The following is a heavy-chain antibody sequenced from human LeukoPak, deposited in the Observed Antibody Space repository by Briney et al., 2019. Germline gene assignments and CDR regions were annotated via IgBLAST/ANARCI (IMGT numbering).Heavy chain of an antibody. CDR1: GYTFTGYY. Sequence: ASVTVSCKASGYTFTGYYMHWVRQAPGQGLEWMGWINPNSGGTNYAQKFQGRVTMTRDTSISTAYMELSRLRSDDTAVYYCARDGESYSYGPGLFDYWGQGTLVTVSS. D-gene: IGHD5-18*01. CDR3: ARDGESYSYGPGLFDY. V-gene: IGHV1-2*02. J-gene: IGHJ4*02. CDR2: INPNSGGT.